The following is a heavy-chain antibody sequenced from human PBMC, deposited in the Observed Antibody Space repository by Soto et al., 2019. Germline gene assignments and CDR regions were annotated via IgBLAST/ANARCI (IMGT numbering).Heavy chain of an antibody. J-gene: IGHJ4*01. CDR1: GYSISRGSY. CDR2: ISHVGTT. CDR3: ARVHVMVVAGSTFDY. D-gene: IGHD6-19*01. Sequence: SETLSLTCTVSGYSISRGSYWAWIRQPPGKGPEWIASISHVGTTFYNPSLKSRITISVDTSNNQFSLKLTSVTAADTAVYYCARVHVMVVAGSTFDYWGHGTLVTVSS. V-gene: IGHV4-38-2*02.